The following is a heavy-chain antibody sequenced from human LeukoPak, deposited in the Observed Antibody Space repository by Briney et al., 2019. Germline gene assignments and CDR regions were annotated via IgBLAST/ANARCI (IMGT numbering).Heavy chain of an antibody. D-gene: IGHD2-2*01. Sequence: GGSLRLSCAASGFTFSSYWMTWVRQAPGKGLVWVANIKQDGSEKYYVDSVKGRFTISRDNAKNSLYLQLNSLRAEDTAVYYCARDRRCSSTSCYYFDYWGQGTLVTVSS. CDR3: ARDRRCSSTSCYYFDY. V-gene: IGHV3-7*04. J-gene: IGHJ4*02. CDR2: IKQDGSEK. CDR1: GFTFSSYW.